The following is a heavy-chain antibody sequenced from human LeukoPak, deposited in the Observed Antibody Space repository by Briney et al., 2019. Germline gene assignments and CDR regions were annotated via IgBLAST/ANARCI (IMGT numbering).Heavy chain of an antibody. J-gene: IGHJ3*02. CDR1: GGTFSSYA. D-gene: IGHD1-26*01. Sequence: GASVKVSCKASGGTFSSYAISWVRQAPGQGLEWMGGIIPIFGTANYAQKFQGRVTITADESTSTAYMELSSLRSEDTAVYYCARDEPTELGAFDIWGQGTMVTVSS. CDR3: ARDEPTELGAFDI. CDR2: IIPIFGTA. V-gene: IGHV1-69*13.